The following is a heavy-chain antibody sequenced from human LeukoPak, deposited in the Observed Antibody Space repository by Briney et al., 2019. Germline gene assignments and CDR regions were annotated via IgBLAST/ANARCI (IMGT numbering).Heavy chain of an antibody. CDR2: ICYSGSI. CDR1: GGSISTYY. J-gene: IGHJ4*02. D-gene: IGHD5-12*01. Sequence: SETLSLTCSVSGGSISTYYWSWIRQSPGKGLEWIGHICYSGSIKYNPSLKSRVTISLDTSKNQFSLKLTSVIAADTAVYYCARGPYSGYTLRPLDYWGQGTLVTVSS. V-gene: IGHV4-59*01. CDR3: ARGPYSGYTLRPLDY.